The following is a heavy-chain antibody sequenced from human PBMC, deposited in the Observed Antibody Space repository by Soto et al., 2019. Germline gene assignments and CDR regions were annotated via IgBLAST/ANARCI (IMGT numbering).Heavy chain of an antibody. Sequence: EVQLLESGGGLVQPGGSMRLSCAASGFTFSSYAMSWVRQAPGKGLEWVSDISGSGCSTYYADSVKGRFTISRDNSKNTLSLQMNSLRAENTAVYYCAKDKTTREYKRIGDYWGQGTLVTVSS. D-gene: IGHD1-1*01. CDR2: ISGSGCST. CDR1: GFTFSSYA. V-gene: IGHV3-23*01. J-gene: IGHJ4*02. CDR3: AKDKTTREYKRIGDY.